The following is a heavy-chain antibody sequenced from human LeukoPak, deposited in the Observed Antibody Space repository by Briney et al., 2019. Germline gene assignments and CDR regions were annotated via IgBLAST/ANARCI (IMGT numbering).Heavy chain of an antibody. CDR2: IYHSGST. J-gene: IGHJ3*02. D-gene: IGHD3-22*01. CDR3: ARGPYSYDSSGAFDI. Sequence: SETLSLTCTVSGYSISSGYYWGWTRQPPGKGLEWIGSIYHSGSTYYNPSLKSRVTISVDTSKNQFSLKLSSVTAADTAVYFCARGPYSYDSSGAFDIWGQGTMVTVSS. V-gene: IGHV4-38-2*02. CDR1: GYSISSGYY.